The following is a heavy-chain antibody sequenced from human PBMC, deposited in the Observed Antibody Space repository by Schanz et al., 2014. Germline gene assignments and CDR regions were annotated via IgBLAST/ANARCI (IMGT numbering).Heavy chain of an antibody. CDR1: GGSINSAGHY. Sequence: QVQLQESGPGLVKPSQTLSLTCTVSGGSINSAGHYWSWIRQFPGKGLEWIGYISYSGRTYYSPSLKSRLTMSVDTSKNQFSLRLSSVTAADTAIYYCSRGECSSTSCHEVAPPDDWGQGTLVTVSS. CDR3: SRGECSSTSCHEVAPPDD. CDR2: ISYSGRT. D-gene: IGHD2-2*01. V-gene: IGHV4-31*03. J-gene: IGHJ4*02.